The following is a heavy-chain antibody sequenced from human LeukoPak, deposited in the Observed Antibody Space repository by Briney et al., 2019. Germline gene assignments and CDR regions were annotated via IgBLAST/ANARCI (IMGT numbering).Heavy chain of an antibody. V-gene: IGHV3-23*01. CDR1: GFTFDDYG. Sequence: GGSLRLSCAASGFTFDDYGMSWVRQAPGKGLEWVSAISGSGGSTYYADSVKGRFTISRDNSKNTLYLQMNSLRAEDTAVYYCAKDGGYCGGDCYPRGPDYWGQGTLVTVSS. CDR2: ISGSGGST. D-gene: IGHD2-21*02. CDR3: AKDGGYCGGDCYPRGPDY. J-gene: IGHJ4*02.